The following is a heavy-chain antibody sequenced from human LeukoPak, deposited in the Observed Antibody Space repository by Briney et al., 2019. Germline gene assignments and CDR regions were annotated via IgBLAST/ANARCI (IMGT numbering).Heavy chain of an antibody. CDR1: GGSISTYY. J-gene: IGHJ4*02. V-gene: IGHV4-59*01. D-gene: IGHD4-17*01. CDR2: IYISGTT. CDR3: ARGSDFGDC. Sequence: PSETLSLTCTVSGGSISTYYWSWIRQPPGKGLEWIGYIYISGTTNYNPSLKSRVTMSVDTSKNQLSMKLSSVTAADTAAYYCARGSDFGDCWGQGTLVTVSS.